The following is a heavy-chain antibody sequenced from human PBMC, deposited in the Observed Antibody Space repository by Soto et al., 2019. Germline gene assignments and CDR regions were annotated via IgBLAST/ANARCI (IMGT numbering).Heavy chain of an antibody. V-gene: IGHV3-33*01. CDR1: GFIFSNFG. Sequence: GGSLRLSCVASGFIFSNFGMHWVRQAPGKGLEWVAVISSDEKIKQYADSVRGRFAISRDNSKNTLYLQMTSLRAEDTAIYYCARGLRSVLDYWGQGTLVTVSS. CDR2: ISSDEKIK. D-gene: IGHD6-6*01. CDR3: ARGLRSVLDY. J-gene: IGHJ4*02.